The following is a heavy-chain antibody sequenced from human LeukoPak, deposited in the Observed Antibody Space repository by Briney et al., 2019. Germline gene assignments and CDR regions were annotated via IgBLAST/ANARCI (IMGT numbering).Heavy chain of an antibody. CDR1: GGSISSSSYY. Sequence: PSETLSLTCTVSGGSISSSSYYWGWIRQPPGKGLEWIGSIYYSGSTYYNPSLKSRVTISVDTSKNQFSLKLSSVTAADTAVYYCARSAYGPNRDAFDIWGQGTMVTVSS. D-gene: IGHD3-10*01. V-gene: IGHV4-39*07. CDR3: ARSAYGPNRDAFDI. J-gene: IGHJ3*02. CDR2: IYYSGST.